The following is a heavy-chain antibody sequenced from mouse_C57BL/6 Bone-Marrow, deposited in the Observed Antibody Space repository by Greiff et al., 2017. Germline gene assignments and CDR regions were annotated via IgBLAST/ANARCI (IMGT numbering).Heavy chain of an antibody. Sequence: QVQLQQSGAELARPGASVKLSCKASGYTFTSSGISWVKQRTGQGLEWIGEIYPRSGNTYYNEKFKGQATLTADKSSSTAYMELRSLTSEDSAVYFCARSYYYGSSFWFAYWGQGTLVTVSA. D-gene: IGHD1-1*01. CDR2: IYPRSGNT. CDR3: ARSYYYGSSFWFAY. V-gene: IGHV1-81*01. J-gene: IGHJ3*01. CDR1: GYTFTSSG.